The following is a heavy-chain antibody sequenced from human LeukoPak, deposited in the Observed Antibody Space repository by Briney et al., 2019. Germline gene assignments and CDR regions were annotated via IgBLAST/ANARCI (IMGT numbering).Heavy chain of an antibody. CDR3: AKDAQRGFDYSNSLES. CDR2: IWSDGTQK. V-gene: IGHV3-33*06. J-gene: IGHJ5*01. D-gene: IGHD4-11*01. Sequence: GGSLRLSCAVSGFTFSDYGMHWVRQAPGKGLEWVAVIWSDGTQKYYGDAVKGRFTISRDNSMKTLFLQMNSLRGDDTAVYYCAKDAQRGFDYSNSLESWGQGTLVTVSS. CDR1: GFTFSDYG.